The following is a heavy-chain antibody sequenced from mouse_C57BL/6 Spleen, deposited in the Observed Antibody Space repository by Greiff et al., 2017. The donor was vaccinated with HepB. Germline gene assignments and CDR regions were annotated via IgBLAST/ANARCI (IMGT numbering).Heavy chain of an antibody. CDR1: GYTFTDYN. CDR2: INPNNGGT. D-gene: IGHD2-1*01. V-gene: IGHV1-22*01. J-gene: IGHJ3*01. Sequence: VQLQQSGPELVKPGASVKMSCKASGYTFTDYNMHWVKQSHGKSLEWIGYINPNNGGTSYNQKFKVKATLTVNKSSSTAYMELRSLTSEDSAVYYCGYGKGAWFAYWGQGTLVTVSA. CDR3: GYGKGAWFAY.